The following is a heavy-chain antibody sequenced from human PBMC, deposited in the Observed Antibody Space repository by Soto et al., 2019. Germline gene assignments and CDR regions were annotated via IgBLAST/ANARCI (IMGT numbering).Heavy chain of an antibody. J-gene: IGHJ3*02. Sequence: GGSLRLSCAASGFTFGDYYMSWIGQAPGKGLEWVSYISSSGSTIYYADSVKGRFTISRDNAKNSLYLQMNSLRAEDTAVYYCARDLENCGGECSSAFDIWGQGTMVTVSS. CDR3: ARDLENCGGECSSAFDI. CDR2: ISSSGSTI. CDR1: GFTFGDYY. D-gene: IGHD2-21*01. V-gene: IGHV3-11*04.